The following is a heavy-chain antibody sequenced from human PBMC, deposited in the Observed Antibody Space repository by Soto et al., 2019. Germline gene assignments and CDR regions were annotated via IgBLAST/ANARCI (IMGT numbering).Heavy chain of an antibody. V-gene: IGHV4-4*02. Sequence: QVRLQESGPGLVKPSGTLSLTCAVSGGILSNSDWWTWVRQPPGKGLEWIGQLYQTDGTDYNPSLRSRVTRSLDKSKNQVFLHLRSVTAADTAVYYCARDPHSQLMSGDYWGPGTLVTVSS. CDR2: LYQTDGT. J-gene: IGHJ4*02. CDR3: ARDPHSQLMSGDY. CDR1: GGILSNSDW. D-gene: IGHD2-8*01.